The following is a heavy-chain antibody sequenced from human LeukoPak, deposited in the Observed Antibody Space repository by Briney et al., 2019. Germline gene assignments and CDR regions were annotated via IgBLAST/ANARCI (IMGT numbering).Heavy chain of an antibody. CDR3: ARSPYPPYYYGSGSYYNPYGMDV. CDR2: IIPILGIA. J-gene: IGHJ6*02. D-gene: IGHD3-10*01. Sequence: SVKVSCKAYGGTFSSYAISWVRQAPGQGLEWMGRIIPILGIANYAQKFQGRVTITADKSTSTAYMELSSLRSEDTAVYYCARSPYPPYYYGSGSYYNPYGMDVWGQGTTVTVSS. V-gene: IGHV1-69*04. CDR1: GGTFSSYA.